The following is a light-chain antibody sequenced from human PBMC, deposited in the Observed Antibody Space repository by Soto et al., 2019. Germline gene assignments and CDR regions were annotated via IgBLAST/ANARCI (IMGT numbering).Light chain of an antibody. J-gene: IGKJ2*01. Sequence: EIVMTQSPATLSLSPGERATLSCRASQSVSSSYLSWYQQKPGQAPRLLIYGASTRATGIPPRFSGSGSGTDFTLTISSLQPEDFAVYYCQQYYNLPYTFGQGTKLEIK. CDR2: GAS. CDR1: QSVSSSY. CDR3: QQYYNLPYT. V-gene: IGKV3D-7*01.